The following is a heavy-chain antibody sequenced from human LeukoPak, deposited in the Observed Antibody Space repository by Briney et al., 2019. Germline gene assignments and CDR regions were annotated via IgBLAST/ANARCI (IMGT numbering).Heavy chain of an antibody. CDR3: ATVASGGHYHYMDV. V-gene: IGHV3-66*02. CDR1: GFTVNSNY. CDR2: IYSGGTT. D-gene: IGHD6-19*01. Sequence: GGSLRLSRAASGFTVNSNYMIWVRQAPAKGLEWVSVIYSGGTTYYADSVKGRFTISRDNSKNTLYLQMGSLRAEDTAVYYCATVASGGHYHYMDVWGRGTTVTVSS. J-gene: IGHJ6*03.